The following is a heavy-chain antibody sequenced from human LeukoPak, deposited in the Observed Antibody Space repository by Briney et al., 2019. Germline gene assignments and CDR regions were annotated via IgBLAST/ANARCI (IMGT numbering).Heavy chain of an antibody. J-gene: IGHJ4*02. D-gene: IGHD3-10*01. CDR1: GYTFTSYD. CDR2: MNPNSGNT. CDR3: ARGGYYGSGSYPDY. Sequence: ASVKVSCKASGYTFTSYDINWVRQATGQAHEWMGWMNPNSGNTGYAQKFQARVTMTRNASISTAYMELSSLRSEDTAVYYCARGGYYGSGSYPDYWGQGTLVTVSS. V-gene: IGHV1-8*01.